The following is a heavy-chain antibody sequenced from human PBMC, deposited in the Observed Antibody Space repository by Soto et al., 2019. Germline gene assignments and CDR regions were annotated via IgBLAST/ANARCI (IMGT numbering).Heavy chain of an antibody. CDR1: CGSISSYY. Sequence: LSLTCTVSCGSISSYYWSWIRQPPGKGLEWIGYIYYTGTTNYNPSLKSRVTISVDKSKNQFSLKLSSVTAADTAVYYCARLGGYYQSLDYWGQGTLVTVSS. CDR3: ARLGGYYQSLDY. D-gene: IGHD3-22*01. CDR2: IYYTGTT. V-gene: IGHV4-59*08. J-gene: IGHJ4*02.